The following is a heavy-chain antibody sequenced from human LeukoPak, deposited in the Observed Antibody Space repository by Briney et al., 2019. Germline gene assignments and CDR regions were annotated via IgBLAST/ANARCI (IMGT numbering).Heavy chain of an antibody. CDR1: GFTFSSYW. Sequence: GGSLRLSCAASGFTFSSYWMHWVRQAQGKGLVWVSRINSDGSDTSYADSVKGRFTISRDNAKNTLYLQMTSLRAEDTSAYYCARVPTVTGGFDYWGQGTLVTVSS. V-gene: IGHV3-74*01. J-gene: IGHJ4*02. CDR2: INSDGSDT. D-gene: IGHD4-11*01. CDR3: ARVPTVTGGFDY.